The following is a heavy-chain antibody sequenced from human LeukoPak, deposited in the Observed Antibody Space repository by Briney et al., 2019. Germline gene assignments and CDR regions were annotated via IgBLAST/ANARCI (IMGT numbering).Heavy chain of an antibody. CDR2: ISGSGGST. V-gene: IGHV3-23*01. J-gene: IGHJ1*01. D-gene: IGHD6-19*01. Sequence: PGGSLRLSCAASGFTFSSYAMSWVRQAPGKGLEWVSAISGSGGSTYYADSVKGRFTISRDNSKNTLYLQMNSLRAEDTAVYYCAKEDPAVAAIPSEYFQHWGQGTLVTVSS. CDR1: GFTFSSYA. CDR3: AKEDPAVAAIPSEYFQH.